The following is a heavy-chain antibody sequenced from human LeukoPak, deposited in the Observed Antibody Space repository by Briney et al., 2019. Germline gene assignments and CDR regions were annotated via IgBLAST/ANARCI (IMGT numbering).Heavy chain of an antibody. CDR2: ISGSGGYT. J-gene: IGHJ4*02. Sequence: PGGSLRLSCAASGFTFSSYAMSWVRQAPGKGLEWVSAISGSGGYTYYADSVKGRVTISRDNSKNILYLQMNSLRAEDTAVYYCVKLSSGSGSKFGFDSWGQGTLVTVSS. CDR1: GFTFSSYA. V-gene: IGHV3-23*01. CDR3: VKLSSGSGSKFGFDS. D-gene: IGHD6-19*01.